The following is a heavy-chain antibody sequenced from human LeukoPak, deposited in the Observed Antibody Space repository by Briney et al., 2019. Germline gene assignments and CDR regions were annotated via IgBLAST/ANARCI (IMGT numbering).Heavy chain of an antibody. CDR2: INTDKSSI. J-gene: IGHJ5*02. D-gene: IGHD2-2*01. CDR3: ARGVVSSTSLFDP. CDR1: GFTFNNYW. Sequence: GGSLRLSCAASGFTFNNYWMHWVRQAPGKGLVWVSRINTDKSSIRYADSVKGRFTISRDNAKNTLYLQMNSLRAEDTAVYYCARGVVSSTSLFDPWGQGTLVTVSS. V-gene: IGHV3-74*01.